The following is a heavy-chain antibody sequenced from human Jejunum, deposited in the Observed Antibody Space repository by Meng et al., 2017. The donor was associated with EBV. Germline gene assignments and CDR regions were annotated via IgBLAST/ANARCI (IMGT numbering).Heavy chain of an antibody. V-gene: IGHV1-2*06. Sequence: VRGVQAGAEVKKPGSSVKVSCKASAYTFAGYYMHWVRQAPGQGLEWMGRINPNSGGANYAQKFQGRVTMTRDTSISTAYMELSRLRSDDTAVYYCAREGLVGDLRYFDLWGRGTLVTVSS. J-gene: IGHJ2*01. CDR3: AREGLVGDLRYFDL. D-gene: IGHD3-16*01. CDR1: AYTFAGYY. CDR2: INPNSGGA.